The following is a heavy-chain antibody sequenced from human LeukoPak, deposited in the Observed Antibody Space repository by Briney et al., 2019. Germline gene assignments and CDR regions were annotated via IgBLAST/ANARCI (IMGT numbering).Heavy chain of an antibody. J-gene: IGHJ4*02. V-gene: IGHV1-8*02. CDR1: GYTFTGFY. CDR2: MNPNSGNT. CDR3: ARVRRDGYTNPPDY. D-gene: IGHD5-24*01. Sequence: ASVKVSCKASGYTFTGFYMHWVRQAPGQGLEWMGWMNPNSGNTGYAQKFQGRVTMTRNTSISTAYMELSSLRSEDTAVYYCARVRRDGYTNPPDYWGQGTLVTVPS.